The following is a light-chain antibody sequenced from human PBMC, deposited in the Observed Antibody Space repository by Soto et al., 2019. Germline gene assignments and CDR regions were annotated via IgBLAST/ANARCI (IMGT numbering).Light chain of an antibody. CDR3: SSYTGSSTLVV. CDR1: SSDIGGYNY. Sequence: QSALTQPASVSGSPGQSITISCTGTSSDIGGYNYVSWYQHHPGKAPKLMISDVSDRPSGVSNRFSGSKSGNTASLTISGLQAEDEADYYCSSYTGSSTLVVFGGGTQLTVL. V-gene: IGLV2-14*03. CDR2: DVS. J-gene: IGLJ2*01.